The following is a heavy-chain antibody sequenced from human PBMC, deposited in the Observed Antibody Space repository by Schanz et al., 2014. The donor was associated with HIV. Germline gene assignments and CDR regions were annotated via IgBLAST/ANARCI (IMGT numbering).Heavy chain of an antibody. J-gene: IGHJ4*02. V-gene: IGHV1-2*02. Sequence: QVQLVQSGAEVKKPGASVKVSCRASDNIFPNYGVTWVRQAPGQGLEWMGWINPNSGGTNSAQKFQGRVTMSMDTSISTAYMELTTLRSDDTALYYCAIPSSGWSTFDYWGQGTLVTVSS. CDR3: AIPSSGWSTFDY. CDR2: INPNSGGT. D-gene: IGHD6-19*01. CDR1: DNIFPNYG.